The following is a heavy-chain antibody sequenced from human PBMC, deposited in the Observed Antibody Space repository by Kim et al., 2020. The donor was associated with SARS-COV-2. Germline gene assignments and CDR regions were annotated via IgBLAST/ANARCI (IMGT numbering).Heavy chain of an antibody. CDR2: INPNSGGT. Sequence: ASVKVSCKASGYTFTGYYMHWVRQAPGQGLEWMGWINPNSGGTNYAQKFQGWVTMTRDTSISTAYMELSRLRSDDTAVYYCARDRLTHIVATRRGGNWFDPWGQGTLITVSS. V-gene: IGHV1-2*04. CDR1: GYTFTGYY. J-gene: IGHJ5*02. D-gene: IGHD5-12*01. CDR3: ARDRLTHIVATRRGGNWFDP.